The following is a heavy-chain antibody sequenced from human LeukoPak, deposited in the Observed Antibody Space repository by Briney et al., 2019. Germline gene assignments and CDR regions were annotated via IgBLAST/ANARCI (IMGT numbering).Heavy chain of an antibody. CDR2: ISWNSGDI. CDR1: GFSFDDYG. Sequence: GGSLRLSCAASGFSFDDYGIHWVRQAPGKGLEWVSGISWNSGDIAYADSVKGRFTISRDNAKNSLYLQMNSLRADDTAFYYCAKEPSGWFSWCFDLWGRGTLVTVSS. V-gene: IGHV3-9*01. J-gene: IGHJ2*01. D-gene: IGHD6-19*01. CDR3: AKEPSGWFSWCFDL.